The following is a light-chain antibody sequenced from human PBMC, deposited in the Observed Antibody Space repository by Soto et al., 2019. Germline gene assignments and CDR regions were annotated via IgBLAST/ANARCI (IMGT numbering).Light chain of an antibody. CDR3: QQNYNTPYT. J-gene: IGKJ2*01. CDR2: AAS. Sequence: DIQLTQSPSSLAASVGDRVTITCRTSQSINNYLNWYQQKPGKAPEILMYAASRLQSGMPSRFSGSGSETDLTLTISNLQPEDSATYFCQQNYNTPYTFGQGTRLEIK. CDR1: QSINNY. V-gene: IGKV1-39*01.